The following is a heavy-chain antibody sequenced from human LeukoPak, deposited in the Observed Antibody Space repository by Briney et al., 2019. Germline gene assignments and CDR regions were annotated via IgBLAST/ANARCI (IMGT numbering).Heavy chain of an antibody. D-gene: IGHD5-18*01. V-gene: IGHV1-2*02. CDR3: AIFSDTAMRDNWFDP. J-gene: IGHJ5*02. CDR2: INPNSGGT. Sequence: ASVKVSCKASGYTFNGYYIHWVRQAPGQGLEWMGWINPNSGGTNYAQKFQGRVTMTRDTSISTAYMELSRLRSDDTAVYYCAIFSDTAMRDNWFDPWGQGTLVTVSS. CDR1: GYTFNGYY.